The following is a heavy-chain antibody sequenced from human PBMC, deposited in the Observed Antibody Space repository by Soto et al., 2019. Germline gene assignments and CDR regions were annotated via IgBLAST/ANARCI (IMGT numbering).Heavy chain of an antibody. V-gene: IGHV1-18*04. CDR2: ISAYNGNT. CDR1: GYTLTSYG. J-gene: IGHJ5*02. D-gene: IGHD3-3*01. Sequence: QVQLVQSGAEVKKPGASVKVSCKSSGYTLTSYGITWVRQAPGQGLEWMGWISAYNGNTNYAQKLQGRVTMTTDTSTSTAYIERRSLRPDDTAVYYCARDPTIFGAGGGFDPWVQGTLVTVSS. CDR3: ARDPTIFGAGGGFDP.